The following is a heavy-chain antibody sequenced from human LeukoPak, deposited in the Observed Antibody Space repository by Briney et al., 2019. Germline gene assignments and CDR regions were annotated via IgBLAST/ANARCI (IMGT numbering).Heavy chain of an antibody. CDR2: ISSSGSTI. D-gene: IGHD3-3*02. J-gene: IGHJ4*02. V-gene: IGHV3-11*04. CDR1: GFVFGDFA. Sequence: PGGSLRLSCAASGFVFGDFAMIWFRQAPGKGLEWVSYISSSGSTIYYADSVKGRFTISRDNAKNSLYLQMNSLRAEDTAVYYCAASIIIFGVNDYWGQGTLVTVSS. CDR3: AASIIIFGVNDY.